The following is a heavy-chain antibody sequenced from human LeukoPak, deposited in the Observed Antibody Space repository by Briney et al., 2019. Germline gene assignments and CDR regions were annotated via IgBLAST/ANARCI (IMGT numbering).Heavy chain of an antibody. CDR3: ATVGASRYGDWYFAY. Sequence: PSETLSLTCAVSGYSISSDYYWGWIRQPPGKGLEWIGNVDSSGSTYYNPSLKSRATISLETSKKQFSLELTSLTAADAAVYYCATVGASRYGDWYFAYWGQGTLVTVSS. D-gene: IGHD4-17*01. CDR1: GYSISSDYY. J-gene: IGHJ4*02. CDR2: VDSSGST. V-gene: IGHV4-38-2*01.